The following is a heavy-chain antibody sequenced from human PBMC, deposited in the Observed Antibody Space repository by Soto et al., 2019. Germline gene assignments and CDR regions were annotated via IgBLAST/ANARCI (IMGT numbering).Heavy chain of an antibody. J-gene: IGHJ6*03. Sequence: QVQLQQWGAGLLKPSETLSLTCAVYGGSFSGYYWSWIRQPPGKGLEWIGEINHSGSTNYNPSLKSRVTISVDTSKNQFCLKLSSVTAADTAVYYCARSSSWGGYYYYYMDVWGKGTTVTVSS. CDR3: ARSSSWGGYYYYYMDV. D-gene: IGHD2-15*01. V-gene: IGHV4-34*01. CDR1: GGSFSGYY. CDR2: INHSGST.